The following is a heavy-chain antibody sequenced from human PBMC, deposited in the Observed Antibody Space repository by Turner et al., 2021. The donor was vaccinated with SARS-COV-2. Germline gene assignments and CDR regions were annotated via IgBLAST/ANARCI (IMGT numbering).Heavy chain of an antibody. Sequence: QVQLVQSGAEVKKPGASLKVSCTVSGYTLIELSMHWVRPGPGKGLDWMGGVDPEDGETIYAQKFQGRVTMTEVTSTDTAYMELCNLRSEDTAVYYCATGTPLGYQNWFDPWGQGTLVTVSS. CDR3: ATGTPLGYQNWFDP. CDR2: VDPEDGET. D-gene: IGHD2-2*01. V-gene: IGHV1-24*01. J-gene: IGHJ5*02. CDR1: GYTLIELS.